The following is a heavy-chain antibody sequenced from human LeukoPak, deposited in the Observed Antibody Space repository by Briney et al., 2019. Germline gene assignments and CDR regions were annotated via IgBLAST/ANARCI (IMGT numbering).Heavy chain of an antibody. V-gene: IGHV4-34*01. Sequence: SETLSLTCAVYGGSFSGYYWSWVRQPPGKGQEWIGEINHSGSTNYNPSLKSRVTISVDTSKNQFSLKLRSVTAADTAVYYCARRLLLYYYDSSGFDYWGQGTLVTVSS. CDR2: INHSGST. D-gene: IGHD3-22*01. CDR1: GGSFSGYY. CDR3: ARRLLLYYYDSSGFDY. J-gene: IGHJ4*02.